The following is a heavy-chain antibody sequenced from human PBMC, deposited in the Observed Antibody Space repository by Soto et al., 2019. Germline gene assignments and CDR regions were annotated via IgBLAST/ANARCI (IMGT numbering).Heavy chain of an antibody. CDR3: AKDPGPSFGASYYYYGMDV. V-gene: IGHV3-23*01. J-gene: IGHJ6*02. CDR2: ISGSGGST. Sequence: EVQLLESGGGLVQPGGSLRLSCAASGFTFSSYAMRWVRQAPGKGLEWVSAISGSGGSTYYADSVKGRFTISRDNSKNTLYLQMNSLRAEDTAVYYCAKDPGPSFGASYYYYGMDVWGQGTTVTVSS. D-gene: IGHD3-3*01. CDR1: GFTFSSYA.